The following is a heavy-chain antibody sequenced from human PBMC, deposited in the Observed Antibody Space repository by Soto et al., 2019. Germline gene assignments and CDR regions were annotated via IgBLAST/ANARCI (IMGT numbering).Heavy chain of an antibody. CDR3: ARGTYYYDSSGPSEAFDI. CDR1: GFTFSSYA. CDR2: ISGSGGST. V-gene: IGHV3-23*01. D-gene: IGHD3-22*01. J-gene: IGHJ3*02. Sequence: EVQLLESGGGLVQPGGSLRLSCAASGFTFSSYAMSWVRQAPGKGLEWVSAISGSGGSTYYADSVKGRFTISRDNSKNTLYLQRNSLSAEDTAVYYCARGTYYYDSSGPSEAFDIWGQGTMVTVSS.